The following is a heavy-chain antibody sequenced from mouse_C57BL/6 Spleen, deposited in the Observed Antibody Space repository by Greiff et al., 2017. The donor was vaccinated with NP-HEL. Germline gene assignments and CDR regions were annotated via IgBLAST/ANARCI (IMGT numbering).Heavy chain of an antibody. CDR2: IDPENGDT. V-gene: IGHV14-4*01. J-gene: IGHJ4*01. D-gene: IGHD2-4*01. CDR3: TTDYRFAY. CDR1: GFNIKDDY. Sequence: VQLKESGAELVRPGASVKLSCTASGFNIKDDYMHWVKQRPEQGLEWIGWIDPENGDTEYASKFQGKATITADTSSNTAYLQLSSLTSEDTAVYYCTTDYRFAYWGQGTSVTVSS.